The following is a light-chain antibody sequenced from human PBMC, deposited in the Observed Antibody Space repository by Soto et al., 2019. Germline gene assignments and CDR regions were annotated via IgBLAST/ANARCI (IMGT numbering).Light chain of an antibody. CDR1: SSDVGGYNY. Sequence: QSALTQPASVSGSPGQSITISCTGTSSDVGGYNYVSWYQQHPGKAPKLMIYDVSNRPSGVSNRFSGSKSGNTASLPISGLQAEDEADYYCSSYTSSGTLVVFGGGTKLTVL. CDR2: DVS. V-gene: IGLV2-14*01. CDR3: SSYTSSGTLVV. J-gene: IGLJ2*01.